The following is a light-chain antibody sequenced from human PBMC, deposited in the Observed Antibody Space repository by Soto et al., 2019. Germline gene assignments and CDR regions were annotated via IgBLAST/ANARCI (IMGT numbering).Light chain of an antibody. V-gene: IGLV2-11*01. CDR2: DIS. Sequence: QSALTQPRSVSGSPGQSVTISCTGTSYDVGDYKYVSWYRQLPGKAPKLIIYDISERPSGVPDRLSGSKSGNTASLTISGLQAEDEADYYCCSYAGSYSDVFGTGTKVTVL. CDR1: SYDVGDYKY. CDR3: CSYAGSYSDV. J-gene: IGLJ1*01.